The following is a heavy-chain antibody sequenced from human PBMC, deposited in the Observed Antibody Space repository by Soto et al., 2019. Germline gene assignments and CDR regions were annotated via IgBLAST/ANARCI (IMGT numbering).Heavy chain of an antibody. CDR1: GYTFTSYD. CDR3: ARGYSSGWYYYYGMDV. CDR2: MNPNSGNT. J-gene: IGHJ6*02. D-gene: IGHD6-19*01. V-gene: IGHV1-8*01. Sequence: QVQLVQSGAEVKKPGASVKVSCKASGYTFTSYDINWVRQATGQGLEWMGWMNPNSGNTGYAQKFQGRVTMTRNTSISTDYMELSSLRSEDKAVYYCARGYSSGWYYYYGMDVWGQGTTVTVSS.